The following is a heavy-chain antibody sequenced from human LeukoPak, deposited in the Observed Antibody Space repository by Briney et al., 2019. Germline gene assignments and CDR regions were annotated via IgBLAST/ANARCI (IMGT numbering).Heavy chain of an antibody. V-gene: IGHV3-21*01. J-gene: IGHJ1*01. CDR1: GVTFTSYS. CDR3: ARETYYYDSGGYYPYFQH. Sequence: PGGSLRLSCAASGVTFTSYSMNWVRQAPGKGLEWVSSISSSSTYIYYADSEKGRFTISRDNAKNSLYLQMNSLRAEDTAVYYCARETYYYDSGGYYPYFQHWGQGTLVTVSS. CDR2: ISSSSTYI. D-gene: IGHD3-22*01.